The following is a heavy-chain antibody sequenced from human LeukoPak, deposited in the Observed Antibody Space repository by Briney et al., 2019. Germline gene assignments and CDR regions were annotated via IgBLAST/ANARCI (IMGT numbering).Heavy chain of an antibody. D-gene: IGHD3-22*01. J-gene: IGHJ4*02. CDR1: GGSFSGYY. CDR2: INHSGST. CDR3: AGSTPLYDSSGYYVGNFDY. V-gene: IGHV4-34*01. Sequence: SETLSPTCAVYGGSFSGYYWSWIRQPPGKGLEWIGEINHSGSTNYNPSLKSRVTISVDTSKNQFSLKLSSVTAADTAVYYCAGSTPLYDSSGYYVGNFDYRGQGTLVTVSS.